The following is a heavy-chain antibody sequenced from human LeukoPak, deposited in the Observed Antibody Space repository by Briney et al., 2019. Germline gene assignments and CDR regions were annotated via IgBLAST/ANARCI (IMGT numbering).Heavy chain of an antibody. CDR1: GDSISGYF. V-gene: IGHV4-4*07. Sequence: PSETLSLTRTVSGDSISGYFWSWIRQSAGKGLEWIGRIYITGSTNYNPSLTSRVTISVDTSKNQFSLKLSSVTAADTAVYYCARGWQQLAPSYWGQGTLVTVSS. CDR3: ARGWQQLAPSY. D-gene: IGHD6-13*01. J-gene: IGHJ4*02. CDR2: IYITGST.